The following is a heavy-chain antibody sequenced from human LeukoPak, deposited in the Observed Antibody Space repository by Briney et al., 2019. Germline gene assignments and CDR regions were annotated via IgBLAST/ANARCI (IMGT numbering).Heavy chain of an antibody. CDR2: ISSSGSTI. CDR3: ATYSTRNAREFQS. D-gene: IGHD4-11*01. J-gene: IGHJ1*01. V-gene: IGHV3-11*04. CDR1: GFTFSDYY. Sequence: GGSLRLSCAASGFTFSDYYMSWIRQAPGKGLEWVSYISSSGSTIYYADSVKGRFTISRDNAKMSLYLQMNSLRVEDTAVYYCATYSTRNAREFQSWGQGTLVTVSS.